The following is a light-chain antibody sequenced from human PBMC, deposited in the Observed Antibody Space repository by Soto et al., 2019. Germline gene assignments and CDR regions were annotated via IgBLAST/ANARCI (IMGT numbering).Light chain of an antibody. J-gene: IGKJ1*01. CDR3: QQSYSTPKT. CDR1: QSISSY. V-gene: IGKV1-39*01. CDR2: AAS. Sequence: DIQMTQSPSSLSASVGDRVTITCRASQSISSYLNWYQQKPGKAPKLLIYAASSLQSGVPSRFSGSGSGTDFTLPISSLQHEDFATYYCQQSYSTPKTFGQGTKADIK.